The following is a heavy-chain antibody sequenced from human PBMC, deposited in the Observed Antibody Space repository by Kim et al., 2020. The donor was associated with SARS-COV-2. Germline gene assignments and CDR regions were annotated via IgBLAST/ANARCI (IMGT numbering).Heavy chain of an antibody. D-gene: IGHD3-22*01. CDR3: ANLGGSYYYDSSGYAFDY. V-gene: IGHV3-23*01. J-gene: IGHJ4*02. Sequence: KCRFTIARDNSTNTLYLQMNSLRAEDTAVYYCANLGGSYYYDSSGYAFDYWGQGTLVTVSS.